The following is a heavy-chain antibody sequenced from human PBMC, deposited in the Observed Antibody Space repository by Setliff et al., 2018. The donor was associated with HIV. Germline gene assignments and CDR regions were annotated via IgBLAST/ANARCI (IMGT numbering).Heavy chain of an antibody. Sequence: PGGSLRLSCAASGFTFSDYYMSWIRQAPGEGLECVSYISSSSSIINYSDSVRGRFTISRDNAKKSLYLQMNSLRAGDTAVYYCAREGGTTILGVPYYYYYMDVWGKGTTVTVSS. J-gene: IGHJ6*03. CDR3: AREGGTTILGVPYYYYYMDV. D-gene: IGHD3-3*01. CDR2: ISSSSSII. CDR1: GFTFSDYY. V-gene: IGHV3-11*06.